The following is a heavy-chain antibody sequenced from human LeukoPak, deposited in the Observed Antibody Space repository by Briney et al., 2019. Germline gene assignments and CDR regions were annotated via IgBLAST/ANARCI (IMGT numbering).Heavy chain of an antibody. CDR3: AKEYANWYSSAWYGY. D-gene: IGHD6-19*01. J-gene: IGHJ1*01. CDR1: GFTFNNYA. Sequence: GGSLRLSCAASGFTFNNYAMSWVRQAPGKGLEWVSAISGSGDTTYYADSVKGRFTISRDNSKNTLYLQMNSLRAEDTAIYYCAKEYANWYSSAWYGYWGQGTLVTVSS. V-gene: IGHV3-23*01. CDR2: ISGSGDTT.